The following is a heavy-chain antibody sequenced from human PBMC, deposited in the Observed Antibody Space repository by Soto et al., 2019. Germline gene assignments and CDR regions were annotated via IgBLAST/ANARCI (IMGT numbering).Heavy chain of an antibody. CDR3: ARDLSYYYDSSGYYGMDV. CDR2: IWYDGSNK. D-gene: IGHD3-22*01. V-gene: IGHV3-33*01. J-gene: IGHJ6*02. CDR1: GFTFSSYG. Sequence: PGGSLRLSCAASGFTFSSYGMHWVRQAPGKGLEWVAVIWYDGSNKYYADSVKGRFTISRDNSKNTLYLQVNSLTAEDTAVYYCARDLSYYYDSSGYYGMDVWGQRTTFTVSS.